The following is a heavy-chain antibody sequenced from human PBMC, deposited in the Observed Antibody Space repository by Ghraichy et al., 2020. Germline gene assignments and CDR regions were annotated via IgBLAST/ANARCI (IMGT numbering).Heavy chain of an antibody. Sequence: GGSLRLSCAASGFTVSSNYMSWVRQAPGKGLEWVSVIYSGGSTYYADSVKGRFTISRHNSKNTLYLQMNSLRAEDTAVYYCARDRDYRGYYYGMDVWGQGTTVTVSS. J-gene: IGHJ6*02. CDR3: ARDRDYRGYYYGMDV. V-gene: IGHV3-53*04. CDR2: IYSGGST. CDR1: GFTVSSNY. D-gene: IGHD4-11*01.